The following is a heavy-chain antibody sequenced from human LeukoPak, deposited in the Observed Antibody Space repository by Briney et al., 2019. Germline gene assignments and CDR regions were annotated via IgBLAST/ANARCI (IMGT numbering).Heavy chain of an antibody. CDR2: ISSSSSYI. D-gene: IGHD6-19*01. J-gene: IGHJ3*02. V-gene: IGHV3-21*01. CDR3: ARGPSVVAGSDNALDI. Sequence: PGGSLRLSCAASGFTFSSYSMNWVRQAPGKGLEWVSSISSSSSYIYYADSVKGRFTISRDNARKSLYLQMNSLRAEDTAVYYCARGPSVVAGSDNALDIWGQGTMVTVSS. CDR1: GFTFSSYS.